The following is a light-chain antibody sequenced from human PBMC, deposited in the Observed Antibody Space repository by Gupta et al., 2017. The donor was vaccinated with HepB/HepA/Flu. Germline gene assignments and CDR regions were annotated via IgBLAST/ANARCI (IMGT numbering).Light chain of an antibody. V-gene: IGLV1-40*01. Sequence: QSVLTPPLTVSGPPAQRATLSRTGSSSNIGAGYDVHWYQQLTGTAPTLHIYDSSNRPSGVPDRFTGSKSGTSATPAIPGVQAEDEDDYYCQTYDSSLCVFGTGTKVTVL. CDR2: DSS. CDR1: SSNIGAGYD. J-gene: IGLJ1*01. CDR3: QTYDSSLCV.